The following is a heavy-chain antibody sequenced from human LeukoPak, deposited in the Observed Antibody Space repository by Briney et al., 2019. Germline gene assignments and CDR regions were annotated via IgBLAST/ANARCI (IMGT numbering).Heavy chain of an antibody. CDR2: ISYDGSNK. Sequence: GGSLRLSCAASGFTFSTYAMHWVRQGPGKGLEWVAVISYDGSNKFYADSVKGRFTISRDNSKNTLYLQMSSLGAEDTAVYYCARTTTPHYYGSGSYALGHWGQGTLVTVPS. CDR1: GFTFSTYA. V-gene: IGHV3-30-3*01. D-gene: IGHD3-10*01. CDR3: ARTTTPHYYGSGSYALGH. J-gene: IGHJ4*02.